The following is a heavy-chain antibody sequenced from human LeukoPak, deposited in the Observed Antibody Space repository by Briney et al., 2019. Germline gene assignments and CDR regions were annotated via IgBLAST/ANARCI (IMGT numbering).Heavy chain of an antibody. CDR1: GGSISSYY. CDR2: IYYSGST. Sequence: SETLSLTCTVSGGSISSYYWSWIRQPPGKGLEWIGYIYYSGSTNYNPSLKSRVTISVDTSKNQFSLKLSSVTAADTAVYYCARGGTYYYDSSGYYLLWGQGTLVTVSS. D-gene: IGHD3-22*01. V-gene: IGHV4-59*01. J-gene: IGHJ4*02. CDR3: ARGGTYYYDSSGYYLL.